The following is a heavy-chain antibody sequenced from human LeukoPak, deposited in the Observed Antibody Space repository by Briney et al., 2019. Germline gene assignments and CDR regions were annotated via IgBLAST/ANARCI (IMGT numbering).Heavy chain of an antibody. CDR2: ISAYNGNT. D-gene: IGHD1-7*01. V-gene: IGHV1-18*01. Sequence: ASVKVSCKASGYTLTSYGISWVRQAPGQGLEWMGWISAYNGNTNYAQKLQGRVTMTTDTSTSTAYMELRSLRSDDTAVYYCARDSIGNWNYAPDLYYYGMDVWGQGTTVTVSS. CDR1: GYTLTSYG. J-gene: IGHJ6*02. CDR3: ARDSIGNWNYAPDLYYYGMDV.